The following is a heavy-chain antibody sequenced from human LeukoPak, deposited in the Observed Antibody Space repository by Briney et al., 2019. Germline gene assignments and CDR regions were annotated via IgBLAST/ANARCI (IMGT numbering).Heavy chain of an antibody. CDR3: ARGRYDYIWGSYRPFDY. J-gene: IGHJ4*02. V-gene: IGHV4-34*01. CDR2: INHSGST. CDR1: GFTFSTYG. D-gene: IGHD3-16*02. Sequence: PGGSLRLSCAASGFTFSTYGMSWVRQPPGKGLEWIGEINHSGSTNYNPSLKSRVTISVDTSKNQFSLKLSSVTAADTAVYYCARGRYDYIWGSYRPFDYWGQGTLVTVSS.